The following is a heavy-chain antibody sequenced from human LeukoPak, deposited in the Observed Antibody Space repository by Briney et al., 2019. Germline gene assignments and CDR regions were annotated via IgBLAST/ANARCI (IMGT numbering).Heavy chain of an antibody. CDR1: GYTFTSYG. V-gene: IGHV1-18*01. CDR3: ARGWLAETMVVTPYNY. CDR2: ISAYNGNT. D-gene: IGHD4-23*01. J-gene: IGHJ4*02. Sequence: ASVKVSCKASGYTFTSYGISWVRQAPGQGLEWMGWISAYNGNTNYAQKLQGRVTMTTDTSTSTAYMEVSSLRSEDTAVYYCARGWLAETMVVTPYNYWGQGTLVTVSS.